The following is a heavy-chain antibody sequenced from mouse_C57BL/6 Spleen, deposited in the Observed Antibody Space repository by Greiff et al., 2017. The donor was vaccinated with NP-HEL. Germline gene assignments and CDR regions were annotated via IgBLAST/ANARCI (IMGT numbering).Heavy chain of an antibody. D-gene: IGHD3-1*01. CDR1: GYTFTSYW. V-gene: IGHV1-64*01. Sequence: VQLQQPGAELVKPGASVKLSCKASGYTFTSYWMHWVKQRPGQGLEWIGMIHPNSGSTNYNEKFKSKATLTVDKSSSTAYMQLSSLTSEDSAVYYCARSGPRGAMDYWGQGTSVTVSS. CDR2: IHPNSGST. J-gene: IGHJ4*01. CDR3: ARSGPRGAMDY.